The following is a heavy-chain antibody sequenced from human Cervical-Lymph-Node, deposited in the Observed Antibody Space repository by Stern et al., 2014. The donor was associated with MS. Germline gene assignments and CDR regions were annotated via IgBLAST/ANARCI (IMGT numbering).Heavy chain of an antibody. CDR2: IIPLFGTA. Sequence: VQLVESGAEVKKPGSSGKVSCKASGGTFSSYAISWVRQAPGQGLEWMGGIIPLFGTASYAQKFQGRVTITAGESTSTAYMELSSLRSEDTAVYYCARGELKEGLVRGMDVWGQGTTVTVSS. CDR1: GGTFSSYA. D-gene: IGHD1-26*01. J-gene: IGHJ6*02. V-gene: IGHV1-69*01. CDR3: ARGELKEGLVRGMDV.